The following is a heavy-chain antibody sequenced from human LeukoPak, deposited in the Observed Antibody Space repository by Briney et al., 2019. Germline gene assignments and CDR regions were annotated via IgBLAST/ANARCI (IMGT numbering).Heavy chain of an antibody. CDR1: GGSISSYY. V-gene: IGHV4-59*01. CDR2: IYYSGST. J-gene: IGHJ5*02. CDR3: ARGGGDQPADYGWFDP. Sequence: SETLSLTCTVSGGSISSYYWSWIRQPPGKGLEWIGYIYYSGSTNYNPSLKSRVTISVDTSKNQFSLKLSSVTAADTAVYYCARGGGDQPADYGWFDPWGQGTLVTVSS. D-gene: IGHD4-17*01.